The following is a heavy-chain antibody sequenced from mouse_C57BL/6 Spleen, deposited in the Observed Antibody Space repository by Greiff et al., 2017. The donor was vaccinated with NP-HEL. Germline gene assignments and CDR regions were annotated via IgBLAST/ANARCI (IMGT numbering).Heavy chain of an antibody. CDR2: ILPGSGSP. J-gene: IGHJ2*01. CDR3: ARWANWAFDY. CDR1: GYTFTGYW. D-gene: IGHD4-1*01. Sequence: VQLQQSGAELMKPGASVTLSCKATGYTFTGYWIEWVTQRPRHGLESIVDILPGSGSPNYNDTFKGKATCTADTSSNTAYMQLSSLTTEDSAIYYCARWANWAFDYWGQGTTRTVSS. V-gene: IGHV1-9*01.